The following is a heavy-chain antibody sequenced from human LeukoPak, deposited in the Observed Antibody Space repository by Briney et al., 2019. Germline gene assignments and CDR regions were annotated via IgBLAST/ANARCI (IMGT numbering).Heavy chain of an antibody. V-gene: IGHV1-69*04. Sequence: ASVKVSCKASGGTFSSYAISWVRQAPGQGLEWMGRIIPILGIANYAQKFQGRVTITADKSTSTAYMELSSLRSEDTAVYYCAGGGDYDGSATDYWGQGTLVTVSS. CDR1: GGTFSSYA. CDR2: IIPILGIA. CDR3: AGGGDYDGSATDY. J-gene: IGHJ4*02. D-gene: IGHD3-22*01.